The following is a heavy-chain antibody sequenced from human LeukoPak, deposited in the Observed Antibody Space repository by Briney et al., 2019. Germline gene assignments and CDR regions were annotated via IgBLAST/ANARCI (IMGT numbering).Heavy chain of an antibody. CDR2: ISSSGSTI. CDR3: AELGITMIGGV. D-gene: IGHD3-10*02. Sequence: GGSLRLSCAASGFTFSVHGINWVRQAPGKGLEWVSYISSSGSTIYYADSVKGRFTISRDNAKNSLYLQMNSLRAEDTAVYYCAELGITMIGGVWGKGTTVTISS. V-gene: IGHV3-48*03. J-gene: IGHJ6*04. CDR1: GFTFSVHG.